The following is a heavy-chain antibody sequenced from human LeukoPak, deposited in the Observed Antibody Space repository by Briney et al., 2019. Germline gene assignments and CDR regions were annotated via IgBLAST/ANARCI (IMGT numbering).Heavy chain of an antibody. J-gene: IGHJ5*02. CDR1: GFTFSSYA. V-gene: IGHV3-23*01. CDR3: AKVFMYYHDSSGPNWFDP. Sequence: GGSLRLSCAASGFTFSSYAMSCVRQAPGKGLEWVSAISGSGGSTYYADSVKGRFTISRDNSKNTLYLQMNSLRAEDTAVYYCAKVFMYYHDSSGPNWFDPWGQGTLVTVSS. CDR2: ISGSGGST. D-gene: IGHD3-22*01.